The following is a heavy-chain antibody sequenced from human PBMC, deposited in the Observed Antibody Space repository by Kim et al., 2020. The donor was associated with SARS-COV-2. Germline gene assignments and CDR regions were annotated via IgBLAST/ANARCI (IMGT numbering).Heavy chain of an antibody. J-gene: IGHJ6*02. CDR3: ARNQYYYDSSATYYYYGMDV. CDR1: GYSFTSYW. V-gene: IGHV5-51*01. D-gene: IGHD3-22*01. CDR2: IYPGDSDT. Sequence: GESLKISCKGSGYSFTSYWIGWMRQMPGKGLEWMGIIYPGDSDTRYSPSFQGQVTISADKSISTAYLQWSSLKASDTAMYYCARNQYYYDSSATYYYYGMDVWGQGTTVTVSS.